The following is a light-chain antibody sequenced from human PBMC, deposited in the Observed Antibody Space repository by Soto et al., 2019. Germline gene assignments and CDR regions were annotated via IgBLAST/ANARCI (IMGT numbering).Light chain of an antibody. CDR2: GAS. V-gene: IGKV1-9*01. J-gene: IGKJ5*01. Sequence: DIQLTQSPSFLSASVGDIVTITCRTSQDISSFLAWYQQKPGKAPNLLIYGASTLQSGVPSRFSGSGSGIEFTLTISSLQPEDFATYYCKQLNSCPHFGQGTRLEIK. CDR3: KQLNSCPH. CDR1: QDISSF.